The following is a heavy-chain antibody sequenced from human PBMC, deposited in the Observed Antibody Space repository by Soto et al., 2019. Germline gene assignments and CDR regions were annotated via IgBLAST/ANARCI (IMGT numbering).Heavy chain of an antibody. D-gene: IGHD4-4*01. Sequence: QVQLVESGGGVVQPGRSLRLSWAASGFTFSSYAMHWVRQAPGNGLEWVAVISNDGSNKYYADSVKGRFTISRDNSQNTLYLQMNSMRTEDTALSYCERPLWRDDYTWGYFDLWGRGTLVTVSS. CDR1: GFTFSSYA. J-gene: IGHJ2*01. CDR2: ISNDGSNK. CDR3: ERPLWRDDYTWGYFDL. V-gene: IGHV3-30-3*01.